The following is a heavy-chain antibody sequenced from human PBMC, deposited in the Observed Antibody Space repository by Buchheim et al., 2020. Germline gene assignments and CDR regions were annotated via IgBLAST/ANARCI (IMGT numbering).Heavy chain of an antibody. V-gene: IGHV1-8*01. Sequence: QVQLVQSGAEVKKPGASVKVSCKASGYTFTSYDINWVRQATGQGLEWMGWMNPNSGNTGYAQKFQGRVTMTRNTSISTAYMELSSLRSEDTAVYYCAVIWSGYYSHYYYYYGMDVWGQGTT. CDR3: AVIWSGYYSHYYYYYGMDV. D-gene: IGHD3-3*01. CDR1: GYTFTSYD. CDR2: MNPNSGNT. J-gene: IGHJ6*02.